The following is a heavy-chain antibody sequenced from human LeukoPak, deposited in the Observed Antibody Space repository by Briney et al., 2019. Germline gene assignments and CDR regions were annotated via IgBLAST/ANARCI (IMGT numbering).Heavy chain of an antibody. CDR3: ARDLLRYGMDV. V-gene: IGHV4-59*01. CDR1: GGSISSYY. CDR2: IYYSGST. D-gene: IGHD1-26*01. Sequence: SETLSLTCTVSGGSISSYYWSWIRQPPGKGLEWIGYIYYSGSTNYNPSLKSRVTISVDTSKNQLSLKLSSVTAADTAVYYCARDLLRYGMDVWGQGTTVTVSS. J-gene: IGHJ6*02.